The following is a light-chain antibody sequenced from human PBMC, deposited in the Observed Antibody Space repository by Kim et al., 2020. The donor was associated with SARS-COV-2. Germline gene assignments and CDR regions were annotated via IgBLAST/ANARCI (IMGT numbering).Light chain of an antibody. CDR1: SSHIGSNY. V-gene: IGLV1-47*01. J-gene: IGLJ3*02. CDR2: RSY. Sequence: GQRLTISCSGRSSHIGSNYVTWHQKLPGTAPRPLISRSYQRPSGVPDRFSASTSGPSASLAISGLRSEDEADYYCAAWDDSLSGWVFGGGPQLTVL. CDR3: AAWDDSLSGWV.